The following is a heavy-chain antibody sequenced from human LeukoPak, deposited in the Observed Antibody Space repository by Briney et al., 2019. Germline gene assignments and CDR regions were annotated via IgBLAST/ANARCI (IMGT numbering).Heavy chain of an antibody. CDR1: GYTFTSYG. CDR2: ISAYNGNT. Sequence: ASVKVSCKASGYTFTSYGISWVRQAPGQGLEWMRWISAYNGNTNYAQKLQGRVTMTTDTSTSTAYMELRSLRSDDTAVYYCATPSKKGYCSSTSCPGTDAFDIWGQGTMVTVSS. CDR3: ATPSKKGYCSSTSCPGTDAFDI. J-gene: IGHJ3*02. D-gene: IGHD2-2*01. V-gene: IGHV1-18*01.